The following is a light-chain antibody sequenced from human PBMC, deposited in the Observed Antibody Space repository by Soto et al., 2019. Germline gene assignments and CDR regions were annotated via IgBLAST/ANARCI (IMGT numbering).Light chain of an antibody. Sequence: EIEMTQSPFTLSASIGDGVTITCRASESISGWLAWYQQQPGKAPKLLIYDASNLESGVPSRFSGSGSGTEFTLAISSLQPDDFATYYCQQYNNYPRTFGQGTKVDIK. CDR3: QQYNNYPRT. CDR2: DAS. CDR1: ESISGW. V-gene: IGKV1-5*01. J-gene: IGKJ1*01.